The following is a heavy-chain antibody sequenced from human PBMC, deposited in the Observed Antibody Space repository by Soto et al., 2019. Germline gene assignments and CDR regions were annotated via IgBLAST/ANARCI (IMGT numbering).Heavy chain of an antibody. CDR2: INHSGST. V-gene: IGHV4-34*01. Sequence: SETLSLTCAVYGGPFSGYYWSWIRQPPGKGLEWIGEINHSGSTNYNPSLKSRVTISVDTSKNQFSLKLSSVTAADTAVYYCARDRSYYGSGRGEDFAFDIWGQGTMVTVSS. CDR3: ARDRSYYGSGRGEDFAFDI. J-gene: IGHJ3*02. D-gene: IGHD3-10*01. CDR1: GGPFSGYY.